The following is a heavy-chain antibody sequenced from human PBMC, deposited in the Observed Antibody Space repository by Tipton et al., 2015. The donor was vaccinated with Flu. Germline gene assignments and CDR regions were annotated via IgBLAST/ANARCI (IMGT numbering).Heavy chain of an antibody. CDR1: GGPISSGGYS. D-gene: IGHD3-10*01. J-gene: IGHJ6*02. V-gene: IGHV4-30-2*01. Sequence: LRLSCAVSGGPISSGGYSWSWIRQPPGKGLEWIGYIYHSGSTYYNPSLKSRVTISVDRSKNQFSLKLSSVTAADTAVYYCASAQVGGTMVRGGRDYYYYGMDVWGQGTTVPVSS. CDR3: ASAQVGGTMVRGGRDYYYYGMDV. CDR2: IYHSGST.